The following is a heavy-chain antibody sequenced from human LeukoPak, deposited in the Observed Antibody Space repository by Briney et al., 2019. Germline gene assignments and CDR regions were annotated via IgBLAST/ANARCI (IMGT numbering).Heavy chain of an antibody. CDR2: ISSNGGST. V-gene: IGHV3-64*01. D-gene: IGHD3-10*01. Sequence: GRSLRLSCAASGFTFSSYAMHWVRQAPGKGLEYVSAISSNGGSTYYANSVKGRFTISRDNSKNTLYLQMGSLRAEDMAVYYCARDLGAYYGSGSYQDWGQGTLVTVSS. CDR3: ARDLGAYYGSGSYQD. J-gene: IGHJ4*02. CDR1: GFTFSSYA.